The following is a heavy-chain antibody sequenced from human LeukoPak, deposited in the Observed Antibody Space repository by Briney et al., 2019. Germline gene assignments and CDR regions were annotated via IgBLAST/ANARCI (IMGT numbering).Heavy chain of an antibody. CDR2: TSSNGGTT. V-gene: IGHV3-64D*06. Sequence: GGSLRLSCSASGFTFSSYAMHWVRQVPGKGLEWVSVTSSNGGTTYYADSVKGRFTISRDNSKNTLYLQMSSLRAEDTAVYYCVKDWVVEVTARGPFDYWGQGTLVTVSS. D-gene: IGHD2-21*02. CDR3: VKDWVVEVTARGPFDY. J-gene: IGHJ4*02. CDR1: GFTFSSYA.